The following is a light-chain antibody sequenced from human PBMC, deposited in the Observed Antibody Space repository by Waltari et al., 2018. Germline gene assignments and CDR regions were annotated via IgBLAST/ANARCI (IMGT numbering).Light chain of an antibody. J-gene: IGLJ7*01. CDR3: QVWDSSTAV. CDR1: HIGGKN. CDR2: RDK. Sequence: SYDLTQPLPVSVALGQTARITWGGNHIGGKNVHWYQQKPGQAPLLVIYRDKNRPSRIPERFSGSNSENTATLTITGAQGADEADYYCQVWDSSTAVFGGGTQLTVL. V-gene: IGLV3-9*01.